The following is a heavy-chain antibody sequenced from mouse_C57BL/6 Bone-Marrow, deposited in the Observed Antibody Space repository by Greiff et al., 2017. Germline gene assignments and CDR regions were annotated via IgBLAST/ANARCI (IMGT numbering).Heavy chain of an antibody. J-gene: IGHJ1*03. CDR2: IDPSDSYT. D-gene: IGHD1-1*01. Sequence: QVQLQQPGAELVRPGTSVKLSCKASGYTFTSYWMHWVKQRPGQGLEWIGVIDPSDSYTNYNQKFKGKATLTVDTSSSTAYMQLSSLTSEDSAVYYCARSLSYYYGSSHWYFDVWGTGTTVTVSS. CDR1: GYTFTSYW. V-gene: IGHV1-59*01. CDR3: ARSLSYYYGSSHWYFDV.